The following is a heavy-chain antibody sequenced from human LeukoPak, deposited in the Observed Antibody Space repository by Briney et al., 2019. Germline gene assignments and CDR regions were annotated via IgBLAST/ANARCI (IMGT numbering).Heavy chain of an antibody. Sequence: ASVKVSCKVSGCTLTELSMHWVRQAPGKGLEWMGGFDPEDGETIYAQKFQGRVTMTEDTSTDTAYMELSSLRSEDTAVYYCATGFNILTGAFDYWGQGTLVTVSS. J-gene: IGHJ4*02. CDR3: ATGFNILTGAFDY. CDR1: GCTLTELS. CDR2: FDPEDGET. D-gene: IGHD3-9*01. V-gene: IGHV1-24*01.